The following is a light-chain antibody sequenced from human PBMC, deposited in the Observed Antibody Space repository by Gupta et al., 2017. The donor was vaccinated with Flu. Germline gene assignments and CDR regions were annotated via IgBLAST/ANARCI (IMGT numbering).Light chain of an antibody. J-gene: IGKJ1*01. CDR3: LQHYNYPLT. V-gene: IGKV1-17*01. CDR2: AAS. CDR1: QAIGSD. Sequence: PSSLSASVGDRVTITCRASQAIGSDLGWYQQKPGKAPKRLIYAASSLQSGVPSRFSGSGSGTEFTLTISSLRPEDFATYYCLQHYNYPLTFGQGTRVDIK.